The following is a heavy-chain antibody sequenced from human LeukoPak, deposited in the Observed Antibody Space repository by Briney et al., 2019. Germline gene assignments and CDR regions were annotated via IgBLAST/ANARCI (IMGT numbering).Heavy chain of an antibody. D-gene: IGHD6-6*01. J-gene: IGHJ4*02. CDR2: IKQDGSEK. Sequence: PGGSLRLSCAASGFIFSNYWMSWVRQASGKGLECVANIKQDGSEKYYVDSVKGRFTISRDNAKNSLYLQMNSLRAEDTAVYYCARSPKDSSSSNCWGQGTLVTVSS. V-gene: IGHV3-7*01. CDR1: GFIFSNYW. CDR3: ARSPKDSSSSNC.